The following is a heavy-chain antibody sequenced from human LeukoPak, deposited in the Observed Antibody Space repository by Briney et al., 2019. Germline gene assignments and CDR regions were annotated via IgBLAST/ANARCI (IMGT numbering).Heavy chain of an antibody. Sequence: ASVKVSCKASGYTFTGYYMHWVRQAPGQGLEWMGWINPNSGGTNYAQKFQGRVTMTRDTSISTAYMELSRLRSDGTAVYYCARDFYDYVWGSYRYTDYWGQGTLVTVSS. V-gene: IGHV1-2*02. CDR3: ARDFYDYVWGSYRYTDY. D-gene: IGHD3-16*02. CDR2: INPNSGGT. J-gene: IGHJ4*02. CDR1: GYTFTGYY.